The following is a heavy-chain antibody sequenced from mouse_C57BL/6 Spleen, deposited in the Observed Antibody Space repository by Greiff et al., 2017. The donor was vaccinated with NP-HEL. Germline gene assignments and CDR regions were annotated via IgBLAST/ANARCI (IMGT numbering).Heavy chain of an antibody. J-gene: IGHJ4*01. D-gene: IGHD1-1*02. CDR1: GYAFTNYL. CDR2: INPGSGGT. Sequence: QVQLQQSGAELVRPGTSVKVSCKASGYAFTNYLIEWVKQRPGQGLEWIGVINPGSGGTNYNEKFKGKATLTADKSSSTAYMQLSSLTSEDSAVYFCARQTMGYYYAMDYWGQGTSVTVSS. CDR3: ARQTMGYYYAMDY. V-gene: IGHV1-54*01.